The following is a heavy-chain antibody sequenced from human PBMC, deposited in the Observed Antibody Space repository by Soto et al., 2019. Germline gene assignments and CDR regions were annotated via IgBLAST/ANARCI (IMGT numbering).Heavy chain of an antibody. J-gene: IGHJ4*02. D-gene: IGHD3-22*01. Sequence: QVQLVQSGPEVKKPGASVKVSCKASGNTFASHGFSWVRQAPGQGLEWMGWISGFNGQTNYALKFQGRVTLTTDTSTSTAYMELRSLRSDDTAVYFCARVEPRGVAVVSDYWGQGTLVTVSS. V-gene: IGHV1-18*01. CDR2: ISGFNGQT. CDR3: ARVEPRGVAVVSDY. CDR1: GNTFASHG.